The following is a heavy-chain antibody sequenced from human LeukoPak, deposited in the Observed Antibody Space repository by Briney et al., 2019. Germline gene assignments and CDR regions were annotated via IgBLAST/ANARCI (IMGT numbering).Heavy chain of an antibody. CDR1: GGSISSYY. Sequence: PSETLSLTCTVSGGSISSYYWSWIRQPPGKGLEWIGYIYYSGSTNYNPSLKSRVTISVDTSKNQFSLKLSSVTAADTAVYYCARYLDTAMVTNSLPYYYMDVWGKGTTVTVSS. CDR3: ARYLDTAMVTNSLPYYYMDV. CDR2: IYYSGST. D-gene: IGHD5-18*01. V-gene: IGHV4-59*01. J-gene: IGHJ6*03.